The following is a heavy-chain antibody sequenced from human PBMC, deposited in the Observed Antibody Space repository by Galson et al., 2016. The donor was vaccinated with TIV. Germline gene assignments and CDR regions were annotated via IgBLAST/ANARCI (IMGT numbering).Heavy chain of an antibody. CDR1: GFSFRRYW. J-gene: IGHJ2*01. Sequence: SLRLSCAASGFSFRRYWMHWVRQAPGKGLVWVSHINSDGTNTNFADSVKGRFDISRDNAKNTLDLQMNGLTADDTAVYYCARGPGYCTGGVCYSSWYFDLWGRGTLVTVSS. V-gene: IGHV3-74*01. D-gene: IGHD2-8*02. CDR3: ARGPGYCTGGVCYSSWYFDL. CDR2: INSDGTNT.